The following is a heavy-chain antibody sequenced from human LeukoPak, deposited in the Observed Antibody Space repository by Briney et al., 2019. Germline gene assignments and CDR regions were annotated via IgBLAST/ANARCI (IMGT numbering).Heavy chain of an antibody. V-gene: IGHV4-34*01. D-gene: IGHD2-2*01. CDR2: INHSGST. J-gene: IGHJ6*03. CDR3: ARGRSWGVVVPAHYMDV. CDR1: GGSFSGYY. Sequence: SETLSLTCAVYGGSFSGYYCSWIRQPPGKGLEWIGEINHSGSTNYNPSLKSRVTISVHTSKNQFSLKLSSVTAADTAVYYCARGRSWGVVVPAHYMDVWGKGTPVTVSS.